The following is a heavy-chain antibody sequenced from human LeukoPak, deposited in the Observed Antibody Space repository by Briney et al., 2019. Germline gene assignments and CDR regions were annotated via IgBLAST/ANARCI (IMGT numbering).Heavy chain of an antibody. D-gene: IGHD6-13*01. CDR3: ARGHSFIAAAGY. CDR2: IIPIFGTA. J-gene: IGHJ4*02. CDR1: GGTFSSYA. V-gene: IGHV1-69*01. Sequence: SVKVSCKASGGTFSSYAISWVRQAPGQGLEWMGGIIPIFGTANYAQKFQGRVTITADESTSTAYMELSSLRSEDTAVYYCARGHSFIAAAGYWGQGTLVTVSS.